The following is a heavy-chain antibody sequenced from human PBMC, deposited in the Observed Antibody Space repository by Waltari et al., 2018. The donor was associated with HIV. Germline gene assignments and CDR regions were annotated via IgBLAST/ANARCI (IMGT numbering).Heavy chain of an antibody. V-gene: IGHV5-51*01. D-gene: IGHD3-22*01. CDR3: ARHLDYYYDSSGYPEFYYGMDV. CDR1: GYSFTSYW. Sequence: EVQLVQSGAEVKKPGESLKISCKGSGYSFTSYWIGWVRQMPGKGLEWMGIIYTSGSETKHSPSFQGECTISADESISTAYLQWSVLKASDTAMYYWARHLDYYYDSSGYPEFYYGMDVWGQGTTVTVSS. J-gene: IGHJ6*02. CDR2: IYTSGSET.